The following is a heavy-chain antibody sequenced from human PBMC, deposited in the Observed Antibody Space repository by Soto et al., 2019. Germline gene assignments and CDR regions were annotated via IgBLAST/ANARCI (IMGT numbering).Heavy chain of an antibody. J-gene: IGHJ6*03. CDR2: ISAYNGNT. CDR3: ARVRQLDGYFYDYMDV. CDR1: GYTFTNYG. Sequence: ASVKVSCKASGYTFTNYGITWVRQAPGQGLEWMGWISAYNGNTHYTQRLQGRVTMTTDTSTSTAYMELRGLRSDDTAVYYCARVRQLDGYFYDYMDVWGQGTTVTVS. V-gene: IGHV1-18*01. D-gene: IGHD6-6*01.